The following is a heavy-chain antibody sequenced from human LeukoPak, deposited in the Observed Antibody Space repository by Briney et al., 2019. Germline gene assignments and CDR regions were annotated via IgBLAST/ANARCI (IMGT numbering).Heavy chain of an antibody. CDR1: GFTVSSNY. Sequence: GGSLRLSCAASGFTVSSNYMSWVRQAPGKGLEWVSIIYSDGSTYYAASVKGRFTLSRDNSKNTLYLQMNSLRAEDTAVYYCAKDWGYCSSTSCYTTYYYYMDVWGKGTTVTVSS. V-gene: IGHV3-53*01. CDR2: IYSDGST. D-gene: IGHD2-2*02. J-gene: IGHJ6*03. CDR3: AKDWGYCSSTSCYTTYYYYMDV.